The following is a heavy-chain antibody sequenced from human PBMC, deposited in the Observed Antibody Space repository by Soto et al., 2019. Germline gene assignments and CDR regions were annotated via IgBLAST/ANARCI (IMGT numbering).Heavy chain of an antibody. CDR2: ISSSSSFI. V-gene: IGHV3-21*01. CDR1: GFTFSSYS. J-gene: IGHJ4*02. Sequence: VQLVESGGGLVKPGGSLRLSCAASGFTFSSYSMNWVRQAPGKGLEWVSSISSSSSFIYYADSVKGRFTISRDNAKNSLYLQMNSLRAEDTAVYYCARDSSSWDPFDYWGQGTLVTVSS. D-gene: IGHD6-13*01. CDR3: ARDSSSWDPFDY.